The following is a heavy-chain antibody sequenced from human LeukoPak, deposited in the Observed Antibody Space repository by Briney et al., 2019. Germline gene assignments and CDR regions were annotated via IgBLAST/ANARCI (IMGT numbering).Heavy chain of an antibody. J-gene: IGHJ4*02. CDR1: GFTFSSYS. D-gene: IGHD3-22*01. CDR2: ISSSSSYI. V-gene: IGHV3-21*01. CDR3: AREPYYDSSGYYGYFDY. Sequence: GGSLRLSCAASGFTFSSYSMNWVRQAPGKGLEWVSSISSSSSYIYYADSVKGRFTISRDNAKNSLYLQMNSLRAEDTAVYYCAREPYYDSSGYYGYFDYWGQGTLVTVSS.